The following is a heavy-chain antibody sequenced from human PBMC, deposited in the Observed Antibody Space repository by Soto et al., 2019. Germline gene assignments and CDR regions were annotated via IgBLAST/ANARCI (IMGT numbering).Heavy chain of an antibody. J-gene: IGHJ5*02. CDR1: GGSISSGGYY. CDR2: IYYSGST. CDR3: ARAAADIVVVPAAWWFDP. Sequence: SETLSLTCTVSGGSISSGGYYWSWIRQHPGKGLEWIGYIYYSGSTYYNPSLKSRVTISVDTSKNQFSLKLSSVTAADTAVYYCARAAADIVVVPAAWWFDPWGQGTLVTVSS. D-gene: IGHD2-2*01. V-gene: IGHV4-31*03.